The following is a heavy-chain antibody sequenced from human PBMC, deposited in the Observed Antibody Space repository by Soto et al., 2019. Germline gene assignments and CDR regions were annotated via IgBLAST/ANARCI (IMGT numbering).Heavy chain of an antibody. Sequence: QVQLQESGPGLVKPSGTLSLTCAVSGGSISSSNWWSWVRQPPGKGLGWIGEMYHSGSTNHNPSRKSRVTISVDKSKNQFSLKLSSVTAADTAVHYCARANCSGGSCYSVQHWFDPWGQGTLVTVSS. CDR2: MYHSGST. CDR1: GGSISSSNW. V-gene: IGHV4-4*02. J-gene: IGHJ5*02. D-gene: IGHD2-15*01. CDR3: ARANCSGGSCYSVQHWFDP.